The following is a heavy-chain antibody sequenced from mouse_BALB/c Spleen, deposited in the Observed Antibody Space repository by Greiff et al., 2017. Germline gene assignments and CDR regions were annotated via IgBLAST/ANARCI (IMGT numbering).Heavy chain of an antibody. V-gene: IGHV3-6*02. CDR1: GYSITSGYY. D-gene: IGHD2-1*01. Sequence: EVKLQESGPGLVKPSQSLSLTCSVTGYSITSGYYWNWIRQFPGNKLEWMGYISYDGSNNYNPSLKNRISITRDTSKNQFFLKLNSVTTEDTATYYCARDRVTWDDAYWGQGTLVTVSA. CDR3: ARDRVTWDDAY. J-gene: IGHJ3*01. CDR2: ISYDGSN.